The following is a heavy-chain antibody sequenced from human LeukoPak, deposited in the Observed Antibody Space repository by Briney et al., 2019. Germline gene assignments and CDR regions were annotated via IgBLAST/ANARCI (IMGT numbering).Heavy chain of an antibody. J-gene: IGHJ4*02. CDR1: GGSTTPYY. V-gene: IGHV4-59*01. D-gene: IGHD6-6*01. CDR3: AREYSSSSYFDY. CDR2: IYYSGST. Sequence: PSETLSLTCTVSGGSTTPYYWTWIRQPPGKGLGWIGYIYYSGSTNYNPSLKSRVTISVDTSKNQFSLKLSSVTAADTAVYYCAREYSSSSYFDYWGQGTLVTVSS.